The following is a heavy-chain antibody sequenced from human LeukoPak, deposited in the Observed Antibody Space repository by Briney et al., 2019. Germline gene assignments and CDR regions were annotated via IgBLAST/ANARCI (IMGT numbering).Heavy chain of an antibody. V-gene: IGHV3-53*01. D-gene: IGHD6-13*01. CDR1: GFTVSSNY. CDR3: ATSPASSCLDY. Sequence: GGSLRLSCAASGFTVSSNYMSWVRQGPGKGLEWISVVYTGGSTYYADSVKGRFTISRDNSKNTLYLQMNSLRAEDTAVYYCATSPASSCLDYWGQGTLVTVSS. J-gene: IGHJ4*02. CDR2: VYTGGST.